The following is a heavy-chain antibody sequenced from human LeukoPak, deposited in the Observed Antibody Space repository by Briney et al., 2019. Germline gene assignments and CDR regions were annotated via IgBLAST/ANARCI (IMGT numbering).Heavy chain of an antibody. CDR2: IYYTGNT. Sequence: SETLSLTCTVSGGSISNYYWNWIRQPPGKGLEWIGYIYYTGNTNYNPSLKSRVTISVDTSKNQFSLKLSSVTAADTAVYYCARDAVVPASLLDYWGQGTLVTVSS. V-gene: IGHV4-59*12. J-gene: IGHJ4*02. D-gene: IGHD2-2*01. CDR3: ARDAVVPASLLDY. CDR1: GGSISNYY.